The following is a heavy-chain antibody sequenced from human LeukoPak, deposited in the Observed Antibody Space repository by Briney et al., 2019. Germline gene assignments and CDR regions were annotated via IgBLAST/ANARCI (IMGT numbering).Heavy chain of an antibody. D-gene: IGHD2-2*01. CDR3: AKSKVRSSHYFDY. Sequence: GGPLRLSCAASGFTFSSYAMSWVRQAPGKGLEWLSHISGSAGSTYYADSVKGRFTISRGNSKNTLHLQMNSLRAEDTAVYYCAKSKVRSSHYFDYWGQGTLVTVSS. V-gene: IGHV3-23*01. J-gene: IGHJ4*02. CDR2: ISGSAGST. CDR1: GFTFSSYA.